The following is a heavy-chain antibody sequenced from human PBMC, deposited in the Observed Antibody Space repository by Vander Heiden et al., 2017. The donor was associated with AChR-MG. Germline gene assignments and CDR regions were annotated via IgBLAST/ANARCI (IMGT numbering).Heavy chain of an antibody. J-gene: IGHJ6*02. V-gene: IGHV1-69*01. CDR3: ARSGRDGYSYGYGYYYYGMDV. CDR1: GGTFSSYA. CDR2: IIPIFGTA. Sequence: QVQLVQSGAEVKKPGSSVKVSCKASGGTFSSYAISWVRQAPGQGLEWMGGIIPIFGTANYAQKFQGRVTITADESTSTAYMELSSLRSEDTAVYYCARSGRDGYSYGYGYYYYGMDVWGQGTTVTVSS. D-gene: IGHD5-18*01.